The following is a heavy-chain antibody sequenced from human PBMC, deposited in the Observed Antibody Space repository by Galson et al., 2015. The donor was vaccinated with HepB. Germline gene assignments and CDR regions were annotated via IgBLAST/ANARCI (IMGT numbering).Heavy chain of an antibody. Sequence: APRLSRAAFGFTRRTTPHSWVRQAPGEGLGWVSLIHARDITYYADSVKGRFRISRDKSNNTGGLSLKSLRAEDTATYYCVRQSKYCENNLCQRDWFDPWGQGTLVTVSS. CDR1: GFTRRTTP. CDR3: VRQSKYCENNLCQRDWFDP. CDR2: IHARDIT. D-gene: IGHD2-21*01. J-gene: IGHJ5*02. V-gene: IGHV3-66*04.